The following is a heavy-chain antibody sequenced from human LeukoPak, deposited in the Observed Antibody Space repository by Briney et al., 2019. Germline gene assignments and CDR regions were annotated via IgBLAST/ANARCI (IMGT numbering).Heavy chain of an antibody. J-gene: IGHJ4*02. CDR2: SAHDGTR. Sequence: PSGTLSLTCAVSGVSIDSTNYWSWVRHAPGKGRGWMGVSAHDGTRNYNPSLRSRDAMSFNSGNNYFSVSLTAVTAPDTALHYCTRENRPFCPFAFWAQGVRVTVPS. V-gene: IGHV4-4*02. D-gene: IGHD2/OR15-2a*01. CDR3: TRENRPFCPFAF. CDR1: GVSIDSTNY.